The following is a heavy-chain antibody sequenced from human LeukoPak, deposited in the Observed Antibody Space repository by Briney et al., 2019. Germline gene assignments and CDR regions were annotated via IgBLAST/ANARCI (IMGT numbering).Heavy chain of an antibody. Sequence: TGRSLRLSCTASGFTFGDYAMSWVRQAPGKGLEWVGFISSKAYGGRAEYAASVKGRVIISRDDSESIAYLQMHSLKTEDTAVYYCSRIAVRGEGFDYWGQGTLVTVSS. D-gene: IGHD6-6*01. CDR1: GFTFGDYA. V-gene: IGHV3-49*04. CDR2: ISSKAYGGRA. CDR3: SRIAVRGEGFDY. J-gene: IGHJ4*02.